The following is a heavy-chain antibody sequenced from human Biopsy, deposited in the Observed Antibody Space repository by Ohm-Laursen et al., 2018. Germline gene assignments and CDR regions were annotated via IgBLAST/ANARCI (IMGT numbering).Heavy chain of an antibody. Sequence: GSVKVSCKASGYAFTDFYIHWVRQAPGQGLEWIGLVNPSGGGTKYAQKFQGRASMTTDTSTSTVYMEVRSLTSEDTAIYYCARERSHHDVANGFFKSEYGVDVWGHGTTVTVSS. V-gene: IGHV1-46*01. D-gene: IGHD3-3*01. CDR2: VNPSGGGT. J-gene: IGHJ6*02. CDR1: GYAFTDFY. CDR3: ARERSHHDVANGFFKSEYGVDV.